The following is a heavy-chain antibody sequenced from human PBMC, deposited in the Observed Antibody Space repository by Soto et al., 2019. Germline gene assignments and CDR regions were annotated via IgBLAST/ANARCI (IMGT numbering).Heavy chain of an antibody. CDR3: ARDGDHSSGWYWFDP. V-gene: IGHV1-69*06. D-gene: IGHD6-19*01. CDR2: IIPIFGTA. J-gene: IGHJ5*02. CDR1: GGTFSSYA. Sequence: QVQLVQSGAEVKKPWSSVKVSCKASGGTFSSYAISWVRQAPGQGLEWMGGIIPIFGTANYAQKLQGRVTITADKAKSTAYMELSRLRSEDTAVYYCARDGDHSSGWYWFDPWCQGTLVTVSS.